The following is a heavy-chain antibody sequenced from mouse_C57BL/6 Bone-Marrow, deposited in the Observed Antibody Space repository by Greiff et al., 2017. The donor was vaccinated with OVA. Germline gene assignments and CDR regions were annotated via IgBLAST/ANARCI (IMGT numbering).Heavy chain of an antibody. CDR2: INPGSSTI. CDR1: GFAFSKDW. D-gene: IGHD3-1*01. V-gene: IGHV4-2*01. CDR3: GTRDY. J-gene: IGHJ2*01. Sequence: EVQLLESGGGLVQPGGSLKLSCAASGFAFSKDWMSWVRQAPGQGLEWIGEINPGSSTINYTPSLKDKFIISRDNAKNTLYLQMSKVRSEDTALYYCGTRDYWGQGTTLTVSS.